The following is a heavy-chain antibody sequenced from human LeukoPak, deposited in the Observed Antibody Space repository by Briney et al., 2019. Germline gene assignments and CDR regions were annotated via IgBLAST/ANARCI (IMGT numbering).Heavy chain of an antibody. CDR1: EFTFSNYD. J-gene: IGHJ5*02. CDR3: AKAGINWFDP. CDR2: ISYDGGNK. Sequence: GRSLRLSCAASEFTFSNYDMYWVRRAPGKGLEWVAVISYDGGNKFYADSVKGRFTISRDNSRNTLYLQMNSLRAEDTAVYYCAKAGINWFDPWGQGTLVTVSS. D-gene: IGHD1-26*01. V-gene: IGHV3-30*18.